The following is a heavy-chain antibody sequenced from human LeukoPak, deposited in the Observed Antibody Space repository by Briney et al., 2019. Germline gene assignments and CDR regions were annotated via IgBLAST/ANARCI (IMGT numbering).Heavy chain of an antibody. D-gene: IGHD3-10*01. Sequence: GRSLRLSCAASGFTFSSYAMHWVRQAPGKGLEWVAVISYDGSNKYYADSVKGRFTISRDNAKNLLYLQMNSLRAEDTAVYYCVRDSGALEDWFDPWGQGTLVTVS. J-gene: IGHJ5*02. CDR1: GFTFSSYA. CDR3: VRDSGALEDWFDP. CDR2: ISYDGSNK. V-gene: IGHV3-30-3*01.